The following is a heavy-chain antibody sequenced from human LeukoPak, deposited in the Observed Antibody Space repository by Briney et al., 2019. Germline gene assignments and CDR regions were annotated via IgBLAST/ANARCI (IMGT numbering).Heavy chain of an antibody. CDR3: ARDSDYYDSSGYPDY. Sequence: ASVKVSCKASRYTFSNYDINWVRQATGQGLEWMGWMSPNSGNTGYAQKFQGRVTMTRDTSTSTVYMELSSLRSEDTAVYYCARDSDYYDSSGYPDYWGQGTLVTVSS. J-gene: IGHJ4*02. D-gene: IGHD3-22*01. V-gene: IGHV1-8*01. CDR1: RYTFSNYD. CDR2: MSPNSGNT.